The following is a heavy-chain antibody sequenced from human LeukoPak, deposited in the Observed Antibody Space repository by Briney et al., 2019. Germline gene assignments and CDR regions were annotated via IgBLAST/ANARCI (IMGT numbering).Heavy chain of an antibody. CDR1: GFTFSSYS. V-gene: IGHV3-30*02. D-gene: IGHD3-3*02. CDR3: AKVKNLASRNYFDY. J-gene: IGHJ4*02. CDR2: IRYDGSNK. Sequence: GGSLRLSCAASGFTFSSYSMNWVRQAPGKGLEWVAFIRYDGSNKYYADSVKGRFTISRDNSKNTLYLQMNSLRAEDTAVYYCAKVKNLASRNYFDYWGQGTLVTVSS.